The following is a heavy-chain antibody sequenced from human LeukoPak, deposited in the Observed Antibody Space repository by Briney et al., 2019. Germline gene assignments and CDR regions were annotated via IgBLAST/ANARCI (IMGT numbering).Heavy chain of an antibody. V-gene: IGHV4-61*01. J-gene: IGHJ4*02. Sequence: PSETLSLTCTVSGGSLSSGSYYWSWLRQPPGKGLEWIGYIYYSGNTNYNPSLKSRVTISLDTSKNQFSLKLSSVTAADTAVYYCARLVAPPRNYFDYWGQGTLVIVSS. CDR2: IYYSGNT. CDR1: GGSLSSGSYY. D-gene: IGHD2-15*01. CDR3: ARLVAPPRNYFDY.